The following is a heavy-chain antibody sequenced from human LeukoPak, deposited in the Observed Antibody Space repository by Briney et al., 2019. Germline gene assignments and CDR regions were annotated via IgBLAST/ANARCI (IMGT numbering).Heavy chain of an antibody. CDR3: ARGWGPGAFDI. Sequence: ASVKVSCKASGGTFSSYAISWVRQAPGQGLEWMGWMNPNSGNTGYAQKFQGRVTMTRNTSISTAYMELSSLRSEDTAVYYCARGWGPGAFDIWGQGTMVTVSS. V-gene: IGHV1-8*02. D-gene: IGHD7-27*01. CDR1: GGTFSSYA. J-gene: IGHJ3*02. CDR2: MNPNSGNT.